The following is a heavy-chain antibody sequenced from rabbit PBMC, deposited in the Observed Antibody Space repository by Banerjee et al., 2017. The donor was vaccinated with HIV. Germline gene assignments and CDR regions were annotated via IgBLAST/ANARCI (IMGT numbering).Heavy chain of an antibody. V-gene: IGHV1S40*01. CDR3: ARSPLVMLVMVMSWLDL. J-gene: IGHJ5*01. CDR1: GFSFSSSYW. Sequence: QSLEESGGDLVKPGASLTLTCTASGFSFSSSYWICWVRQAPGKGLEWIACIYAGSSGSTYYASWAKGRFTISKTSSTTVTLQMTSLTAADTATYFCARSPLVMLVMVMSWLDLWGPGTLVTVS. D-gene: IGHD6-1*01. CDR2: IYAGSSGST.